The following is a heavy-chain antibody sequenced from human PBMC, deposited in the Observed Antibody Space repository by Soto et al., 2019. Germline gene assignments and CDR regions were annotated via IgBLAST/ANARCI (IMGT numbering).Heavy chain of an antibody. D-gene: IGHD3-3*01. Sequence: SETLSLTCAVYGGSFSGYYWSWIRQPPGKGLEWIGEINHSGSTNYNPSLKSRVTISVDTSKNQFSLKLSSVTAADTAVYYCARGLANKDSITIFGVAGWFDPWGQGTLVTVS. CDR2: INHSGST. J-gene: IGHJ5*02. CDR3: ARGLANKDSITIFGVAGWFDP. CDR1: GGSFSGYY. V-gene: IGHV4-34*01.